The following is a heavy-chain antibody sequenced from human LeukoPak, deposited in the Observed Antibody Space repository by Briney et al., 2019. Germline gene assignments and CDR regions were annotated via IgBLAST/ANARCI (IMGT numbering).Heavy chain of an antibody. CDR1: GFTFSSYG. Sequence: GGSLRLSCAASGFTFSSYGMRWVRQAPGQGLEWVSAISGSGGSTYYADSVKGRFTISRDTSEDTLYLEMNSLRAEDTAVYYCARRAGAYSHPYDYWGQGTLVTVSS. CDR2: ISGSGGST. V-gene: IGHV3-23*01. D-gene: IGHD4/OR15-4a*01. CDR3: ARRAGAYSHPYDY. J-gene: IGHJ4*02.